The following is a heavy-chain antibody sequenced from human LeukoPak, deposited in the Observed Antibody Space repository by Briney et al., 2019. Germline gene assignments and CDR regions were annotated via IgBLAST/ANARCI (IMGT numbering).Heavy chain of an antibody. Sequence: GASVKVSCKASGYTFTSYAMHWVRQAPGQRLEWMGWINAGNGNTKYSQKFQGRVTITRDTSASTAYMELSSLRSEDTAVYYCAKVKVGFGEMAYFDYWGQGTLVTVSS. CDR1: GYTFTSYA. D-gene: IGHD3-10*01. V-gene: IGHV1-3*01. J-gene: IGHJ4*02. CDR3: AKVKVGFGEMAYFDY. CDR2: INAGNGNT.